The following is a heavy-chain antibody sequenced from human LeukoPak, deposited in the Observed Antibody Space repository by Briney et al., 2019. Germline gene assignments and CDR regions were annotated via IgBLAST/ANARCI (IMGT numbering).Heavy chain of an antibody. CDR1: GFTFSSYG. D-gene: IGHD4-17*01. J-gene: IGHJ4*02. Sequence: GRSLRLSCAASGFTFSSYGMHWVHQAPGKGLEWVAVISYDGSNKYYADSVKGRFTISRDNSKNTLYLQMNSLRAEDTAVYYCAKTYGDYAFYFDYWGQGTLVTVSS. V-gene: IGHV3-30*18. CDR2: ISYDGSNK. CDR3: AKTYGDYAFYFDY.